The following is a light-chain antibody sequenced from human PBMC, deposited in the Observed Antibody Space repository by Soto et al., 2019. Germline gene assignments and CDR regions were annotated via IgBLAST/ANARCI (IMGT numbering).Light chain of an antibody. J-gene: IGKJ1*01. CDR2: GAS. CDR3: QQYNNWPPAWT. CDR1: QSVSSD. Sequence: EIVLTQSPATLSVSPGERATLSCRASQSVSSDLAWYHQKPGQAPRLLISGASSRATGIPDRFSGSGFGTDFTLTISRLEPEDVAVYYCQQYNNWPPAWTFGQGTKVDIK. V-gene: IGKV3D-15*01.